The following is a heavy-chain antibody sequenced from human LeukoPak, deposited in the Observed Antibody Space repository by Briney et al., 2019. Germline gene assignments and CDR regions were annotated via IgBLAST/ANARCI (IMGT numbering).Heavy chain of an antibody. V-gene: IGHV1-24*01. D-gene: IGHD5-24*01. CDR2: FDPEDGET. CDR1: GGTFSSYA. J-gene: IGHJ4*02. Sequence: GASVKVSCKASGGTFSSYAISWVRQAPGQGLEWMGGFDPEDGETIYAQKFQGRVTMTEDTSTDTAYMELSSLRSEDTAVYYCAKGPGMATVKRYLDYGAREPWSPSPQ. CDR3: AKGPGMATVKRYLDY.